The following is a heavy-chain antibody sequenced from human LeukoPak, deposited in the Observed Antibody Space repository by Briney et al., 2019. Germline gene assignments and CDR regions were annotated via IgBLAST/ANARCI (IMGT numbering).Heavy chain of an antibody. V-gene: IGHV3-23*01. CDR1: GFAFSIYA. CDR3: AKVNGDSFYYYYGVDV. J-gene: IGHJ6*02. D-gene: IGHD4-17*01. Sequence: GGSLRLSCAASGFAFSIYAMNWVRQAPGKGLEWVSGITSSGGSTYYGDSMKGRFTISRDNSKKTVHLQMNSLRAEDTAVYYCAKVNGDSFYYYYGVDVWGQGTTVTVSS. CDR2: ITSSGGST.